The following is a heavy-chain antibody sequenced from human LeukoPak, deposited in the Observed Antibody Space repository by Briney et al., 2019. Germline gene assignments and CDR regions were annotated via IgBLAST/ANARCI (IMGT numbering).Heavy chain of an antibody. CDR3: ARGGSGSYFDY. D-gene: IGHD1-26*01. Sequence: GGSLRLSCAASGFTFSSYAMHWVRQAPGKGLEWVAVISYDGSNKYYADSVKGRFTISRDNSKNTLYLQMNSLRAEDTAVYYCARGGSGSYFDYWGQGTLVTVS. CDR1: GFTFSSYA. J-gene: IGHJ4*02. V-gene: IGHV3-30*04. CDR2: ISYDGSNK.